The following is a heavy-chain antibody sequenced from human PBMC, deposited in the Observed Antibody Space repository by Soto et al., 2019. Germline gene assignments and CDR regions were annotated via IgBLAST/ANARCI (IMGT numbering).Heavy chain of an antibody. CDR3: ARVGTIFGVVIPGFVFDI. D-gene: IGHD3-3*01. CDR2: IYYSGST. CDR1: GGSIISGGYY. Sequence: SETLSLTCPVSGGSIISGGYYCSWIRQHPGKGLEWIGYIYYSGSTYYNPSLKSRVTISVDTSKNQFSLKLSSVTAADTAVYYCARVGTIFGVVIPGFVFDIWGQGTMVTVSS. V-gene: IGHV4-31*03. J-gene: IGHJ3*02.